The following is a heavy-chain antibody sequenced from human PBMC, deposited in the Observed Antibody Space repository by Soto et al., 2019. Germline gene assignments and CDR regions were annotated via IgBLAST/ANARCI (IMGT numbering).Heavy chain of an antibody. CDR2: ISYDGSNK. CDR1: GFTFSSYG. Sequence: QVQLVESGGGVVQPGRSLRLSCAASGFTFSSYGMHWVRQAPGKGLEWVAVISYDGSNKYYADCVKGRFTISRDNSKNTLYLQMTSLRAEDTAVYYCAKDLLGPGRAYGMDVWGQGTTVTVSS. V-gene: IGHV3-30*18. J-gene: IGHJ6*02. D-gene: IGHD7-27*01. CDR3: AKDLLGPGRAYGMDV.